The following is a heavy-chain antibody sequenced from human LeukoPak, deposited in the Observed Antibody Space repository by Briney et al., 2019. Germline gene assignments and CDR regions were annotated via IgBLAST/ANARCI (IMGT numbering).Heavy chain of an antibody. J-gene: IGHJ5*02. Sequence: GASVKVSCKASGYTFTSYGISWVRQAPGQGLEWMGWISAYNGNTNYAQKFQGRVTITADKSTSTAYMELSSLRSEDTAVYYCARGAVVVPAAMRTWFDPWGQGTLVTVSS. V-gene: IGHV1-18*01. D-gene: IGHD2-2*01. CDR3: ARGAVVVPAAMRTWFDP. CDR1: GYTFTSYG. CDR2: ISAYNGNT.